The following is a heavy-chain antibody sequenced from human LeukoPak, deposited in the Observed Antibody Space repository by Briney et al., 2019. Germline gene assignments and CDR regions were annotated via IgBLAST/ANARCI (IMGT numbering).Heavy chain of an antibody. CDR1: GYTFTSYD. CDR2: MNPNSGNT. V-gene: IGHV1-8*01. J-gene: IGHJ3*02. CDR3: ASSQSRMVRLEDAFDI. D-gene: IGHD3-10*01. Sequence: GASVKVSCKASGYTFTSYDINWVRQATGQGLEWMGWMNPNSGNTGYAQKFQGRVTMTRNTSISTAYLELSRRRSDDTAVYYCASSQSRMVRLEDAFDIWGQGTMVTVSS.